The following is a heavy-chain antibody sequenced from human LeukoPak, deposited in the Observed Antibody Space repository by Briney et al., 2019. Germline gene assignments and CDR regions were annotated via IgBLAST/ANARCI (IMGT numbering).Heavy chain of an antibody. J-gene: IGHJ6*03. CDR1: GGSISSGSYY. CDR2: IYTSGST. CDR3: ARVRLPPYCYYYYYMDV. D-gene: IGHD5-18*01. Sequence: TLSLTCTVSGGSISSGSYYWSWIRQPAGKGLEWIGRIYTSGSTNYNPSLKSRVTISVDTSKNQFSLKLTSVTAADTAVYYCARVRLPPYCYYYYYMDVWGKGTTVTVSS. V-gene: IGHV4-61*02.